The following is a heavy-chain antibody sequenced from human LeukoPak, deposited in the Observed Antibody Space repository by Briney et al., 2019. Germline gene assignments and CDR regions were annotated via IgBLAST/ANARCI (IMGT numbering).Heavy chain of an antibody. Sequence: PSETLSLTCTVSGGSIRSYCWSWIRQPAGKGLEWIGRIYSSGGTSYNPSLESRVTLSVDTSKNQVSLKLSSVTAADTAVYYCARGAFGSGSYYPWDDCLGRGSMVTVSS. J-gene: IGHJ4*02. D-gene: IGHD3-10*01. CDR3: ARGAFGSGSYYPWDDC. V-gene: IGHV4-4*07. CDR2: IYSSGGT. CDR1: GGSIRSYC.